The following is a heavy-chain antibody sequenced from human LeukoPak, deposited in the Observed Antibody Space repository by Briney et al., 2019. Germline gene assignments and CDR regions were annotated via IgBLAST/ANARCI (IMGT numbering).Heavy chain of an antibody. V-gene: IGHV3-48*03. CDR3: AREAGSSGYPYYYYYGMDV. CDR2: ISSSGSTI. D-gene: IGHD3-22*01. J-gene: IGHJ6*02. CDR1: GFTFSSYE. Sequence: HTGGSLRLSCAASGFTFSSYEMSWVRQAPGKGLEWVSYISSSGSTIYYADSVKGRFTISRDNAKNSLYLQMNSLRAEDTAVYYCAREAGSSGYPYYYYYGMDVWGQGTTVTVSS.